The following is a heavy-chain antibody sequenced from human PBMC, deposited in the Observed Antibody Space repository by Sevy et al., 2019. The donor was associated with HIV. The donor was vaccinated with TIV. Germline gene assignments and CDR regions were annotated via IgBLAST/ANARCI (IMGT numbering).Heavy chain of an antibody. D-gene: IGHD2-8*01. V-gene: IGHV3-30*04. J-gene: IGHJ4*01. Sequence: GSLRLSCAASGFTFGNHAIHWVRQAPGKGLEWVAIISFDGRNEHYAGSVKGRFTISRDNSKKTVSLQMTNLRSEDAAVYYCARDHCTDGVCFRSGYFDYWGQGTLVTVSS. CDR2: ISFDGRNE. CDR3: ARDHCTDGVCFRSGYFDY. CDR1: GFTFGNHA.